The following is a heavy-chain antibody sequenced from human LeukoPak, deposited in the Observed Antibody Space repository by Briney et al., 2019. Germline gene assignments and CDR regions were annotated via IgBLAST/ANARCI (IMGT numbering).Heavy chain of an antibody. J-gene: IGHJ3*02. CDR2: IYTSGST. Sequence: PSETLSLTCTVSGGSISSYYWSWIRQPAGKGLEWIGRIYTSGSTNYNPSLKSRVTMSVDTSKNQFSLKLSSVTAADTAVYYCARGLDCGGDCPDAFDIWGQGTMVTVPS. V-gene: IGHV4-4*07. CDR3: ARGLDCGGDCPDAFDI. D-gene: IGHD2-21*02. CDR1: GGSISSYY.